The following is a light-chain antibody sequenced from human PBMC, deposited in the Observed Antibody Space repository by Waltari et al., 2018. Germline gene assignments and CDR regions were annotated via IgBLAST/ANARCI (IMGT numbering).Light chain of an antibody. CDR2: DAS. V-gene: IGKV1-5*01. Sequence: DIQMTQSPSTLSASVGDRVTITCRASQSISSWLAWYQQKPGKAPKLLIYDASSLESGVPSRFSGSASGTEFTLTISRLQPDDFATYYCQQYNSYSLTFGGGTKVEIK. CDR1: QSISSW. J-gene: IGKJ4*01. CDR3: QQYNSYSLT.